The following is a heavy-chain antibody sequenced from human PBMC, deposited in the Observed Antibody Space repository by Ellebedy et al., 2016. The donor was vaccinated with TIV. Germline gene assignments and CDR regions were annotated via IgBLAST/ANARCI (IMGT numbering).Heavy chain of an antibody. CDR2: IYHSGST. D-gene: IGHD1-26*01. V-gene: IGHV4-59*08. J-gene: IGHJ4*02. CDR1: GGAISSDY. Sequence: MPSETLSLTCTVSGGAISSDYWSWIRQPQGKGLEWIGYIYHSGSTKYNPSLKSRVTMSEDTSKNQFSLKLISVPAADTALYYCARLGVGAARHWGQGTLVTVSS. CDR3: ARLGVGAARH.